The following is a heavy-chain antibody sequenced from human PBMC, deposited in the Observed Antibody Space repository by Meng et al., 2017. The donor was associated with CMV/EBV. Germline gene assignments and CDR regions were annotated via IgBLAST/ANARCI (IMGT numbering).Heavy chain of an antibody. CDR3: ARETDCSGGSCFATACDY. J-gene: IGHJ4*02. Sequence: ASVKVSCKASGYTFTGYYMHWVRQAPGQGLEWMGWTNPNSGGTNYAQKFQGRVTMTRDASISTAYMELSRLRSDDTAVYYCARETDCSGGSCFATACDYWGQGTLVTVSS. CDR1: GYTFTGYY. V-gene: IGHV1-2*02. D-gene: IGHD2-15*01. CDR2: TNPNSGGT.